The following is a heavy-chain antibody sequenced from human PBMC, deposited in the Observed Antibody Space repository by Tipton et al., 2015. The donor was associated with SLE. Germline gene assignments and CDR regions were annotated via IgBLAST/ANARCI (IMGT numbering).Heavy chain of an antibody. Sequence: TLSLTCTVSGGSISSSSYYWGWIRQPPGKGLEWIGSIYYSGSTYYNPSLKSRVTISVDTSKNQFSLKLSSVTAADTAVYYCARAAGWFDPWGQGTLVTVSS. V-gene: IGHV4-39*07. J-gene: IGHJ5*02. CDR2: IYYSGST. CDR3: ARAAGWFDP. CDR1: GGSISSSSYY.